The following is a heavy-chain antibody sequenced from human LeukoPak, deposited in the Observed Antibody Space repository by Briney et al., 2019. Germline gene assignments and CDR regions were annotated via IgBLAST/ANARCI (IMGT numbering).Heavy chain of an antibody. V-gene: IGHV4-4*02. CDR1: GGSISSNNW. D-gene: IGHD1-26*01. J-gene: IGHJ4*02. CDR3: ARTSGIHEGNYYDS. Sequence: SETLSLTCAVPGGSISSNNWWSWVRQPPGKGLEWIGEIYHSGSTNYNPSLKSRVTISVDKSMNQFSLKLSSVTAADTAVYYCARTSGIHEGNYYDSWGQGTLVTVSS. CDR2: IYHSGST.